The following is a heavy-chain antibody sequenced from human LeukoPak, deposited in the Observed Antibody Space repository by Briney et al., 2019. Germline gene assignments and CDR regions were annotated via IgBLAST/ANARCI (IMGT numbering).Heavy chain of an antibody. Sequence: SETLSLTCAVSGYSISSGYYWGWIRQPPGKGLEWIGSISHSGSTYYNPSLKSRVTILVDSFKNQFSLNVNSVTAADTAVYYCARVDPKAVAGSGYFDYWGQGTLVTVSS. CDR3: ARVDPKAVAGSGYFDY. J-gene: IGHJ4*02. D-gene: IGHD6-19*01. CDR1: GYSISSGYY. V-gene: IGHV4-38-2*01. CDR2: ISHSGST.